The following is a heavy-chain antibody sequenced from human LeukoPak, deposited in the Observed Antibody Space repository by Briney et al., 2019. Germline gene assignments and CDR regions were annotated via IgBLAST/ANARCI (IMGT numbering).Heavy chain of an antibody. CDR1: GYTFSNYA. J-gene: IGHJ6*02. CDR3: AKQSNDFWSGYSAPPGYGMDV. CDR2: ISASGGHT. Sequence: GGSLRLSCAASGYTFSNYAMNWVRQAPGKGLEWVSGISASGGHTFSADSVKGRSTISRDNFKNTLYLRMNSLRAGDTALYYCAKQSNDFWSGYSAPPGYGMDVWGQGTTVTVSS. D-gene: IGHD3-3*01. V-gene: IGHV3-23*01.